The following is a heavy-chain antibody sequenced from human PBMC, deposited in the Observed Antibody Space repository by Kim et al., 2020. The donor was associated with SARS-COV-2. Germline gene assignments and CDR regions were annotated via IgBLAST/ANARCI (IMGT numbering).Heavy chain of an antibody. D-gene: IGHD3-22*01. CDR1: GGSISSGGYY. Sequence: SETLSLTCTVSGGSISSGGYYWSWIRQHPGKGLEWIGYIYYSRSTYYNPSLKSRVTISVDTSKNQFSLKLSSVTAADTAVYYCARGASYYDSSGYSYYFDYWGQGTLVTVSS. J-gene: IGHJ4*02. V-gene: IGHV4-31*03. CDR3: ARGASYYDSSGYSYYFDY. CDR2: IYYSRST.